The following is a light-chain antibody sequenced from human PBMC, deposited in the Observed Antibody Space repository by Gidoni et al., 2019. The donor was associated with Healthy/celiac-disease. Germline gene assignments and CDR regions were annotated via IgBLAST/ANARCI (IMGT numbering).Light chain of an antibody. Sequence: SFLLTQVPAVSVALGQSVRITCQGDSLRSYYASWYQQKPGQAPVLVIYGKNNRPSGIPDRFSGSSSGNTASLTITGAQAEDEADYYCNTRDSSGNHLGVFGGGTKLTVL. CDR3: NTRDSSGNHLGV. CDR2: GKN. CDR1: SLRSYY. J-gene: IGLJ2*01. V-gene: IGLV3-19*01.